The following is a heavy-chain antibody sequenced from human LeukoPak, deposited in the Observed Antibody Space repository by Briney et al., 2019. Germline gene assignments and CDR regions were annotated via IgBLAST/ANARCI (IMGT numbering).Heavy chain of an antibody. D-gene: IGHD3-3*01. Sequence: GASVKVSCKASGYTFTSYYIYWMRQAHGHGLDWMGWISAYNGNTNYAQKLQGRVTMTTDTSTSTAYMELRSLRSDDTAVYYCARGPRITIFGVVIVSFDYWGQGTLVTVSS. J-gene: IGHJ4*02. CDR3: ARGPRITIFGVVIVSFDY. V-gene: IGHV1-18*04. CDR2: ISAYNGNT. CDR1: GYTFTSYY.